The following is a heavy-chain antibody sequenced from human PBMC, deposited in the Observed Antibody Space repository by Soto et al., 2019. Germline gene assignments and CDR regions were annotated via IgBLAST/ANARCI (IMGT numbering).Heavy chain of an antibody. V-gene: IGHV3-11*01. CDR1: GFTLGDYY. CDR2: ISSSGSNT. CDR3: ARAPKGGVFDF. D-gene: IGHD3-16*01. Sequence: PGGSLRLSCAASGFTLGDYYMSWIRQAPGKGLEWVSYISSSGSNTYYAESMKGRFRISRDSANNSLYLQMNSLRAEDTAVYYCARAPKGGVFDFWGQGALVTVSS. J-gene: IGHJ4*02.